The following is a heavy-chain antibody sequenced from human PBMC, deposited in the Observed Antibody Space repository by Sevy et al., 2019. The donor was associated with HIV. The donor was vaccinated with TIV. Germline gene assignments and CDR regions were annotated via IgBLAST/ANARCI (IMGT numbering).Heavy chain of an antibody. D-gene: IGHD3-10*01. CDR2: ISSSSSTI. V-gene: IGHV3-48*02. CDR1: GFTFSSYS. Sequence: GGSLRLSCAASGFTFSSYSMNWVRQAPGKGLEWVSYISSSSSTIYYADSVKGRFTISRDNAKNSLYLQMNSLRDEDTAVYYCARDREEYYGSGSYYSPPLYYYGMDVWGQRTTVTVSS. CDR3: ARDREEYYGSGSYYSPPLYYYGMDV. J-gene: IGHJ6*02.